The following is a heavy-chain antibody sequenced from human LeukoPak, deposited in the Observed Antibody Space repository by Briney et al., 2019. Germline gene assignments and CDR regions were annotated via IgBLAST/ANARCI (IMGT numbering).Heavy chain of an antibody. Sequence: PGGSLRLSCAASGYTFSTYAMTWGRQAPGRGLEWVARIKEDGSDTYYVDSVKGRFTISRDKAKKTVYLQMNSLRVEDTAVYYCARDWWYLDYWGQGTLVTVSS. V-gene: IGHV3-7*05. D-gene: IGHD2-15*01. CDR2: IKEDGSDT. CDR1: GYTFSTYA. CDR3: ARDWWYLDY. J-gene: IGHJ4*02.